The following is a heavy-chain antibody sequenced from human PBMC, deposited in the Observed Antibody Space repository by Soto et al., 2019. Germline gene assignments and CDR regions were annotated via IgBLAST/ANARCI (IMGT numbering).Heavy chain of an antibody. CDR2: ISSSGSTI. D-gene: IGHD4-17*01. CDR1: GFTFSSYE. J-gene: IGHJ5*02. Sequence: ESGGGLVQPGGSLRLSCAASGFTFSSYEMNWVRQAPGKGLEWVSYISSSGSTIYYADSVKGRFTISRDNAKNSLYLQMNSLRAEDTAVYYCARKAYGAKGLAWFDPWGQGTLVTVSS. V-gene: IGHV3-48*03. CDR3: ARKAYGAKGLAWFDP.